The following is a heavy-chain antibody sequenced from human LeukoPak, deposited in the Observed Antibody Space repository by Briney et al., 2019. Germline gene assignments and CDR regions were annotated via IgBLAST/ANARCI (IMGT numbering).Heavy chain of an antibody. Sequence: SETLSLTCAVSGGSFSGYYWTWIRQPPGKGLEWIGEINHSGSANYNPSLMSRVTISVDTSKNQFSLKLSSVTAADTAVYYCARLDYGDYVGHDYWGQGTLVTVSS. V-gene: IGHV4-34*01. CDR2: INHSGSA. CDR3: ARLDYGDYVGHDY. D-gene: IGHD4-17*01. J-gene: IGHJ4*02. CDR1: GGSFSGYY.